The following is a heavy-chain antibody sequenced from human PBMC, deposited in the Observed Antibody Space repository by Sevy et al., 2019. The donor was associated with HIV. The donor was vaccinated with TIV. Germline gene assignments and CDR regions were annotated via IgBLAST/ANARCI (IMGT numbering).Heavy chain of an antibody. D-gene: IGHD2-8*01. Sequence: GGSLRLSCAASGFTFDDYAMHWVRRAPGKGLEWVSGLSWNSGSIGYADSVKGRFTISRDNAKNSLYLQMNSLRAEDTALYYCAKDKGYCTNAVCYTSYYYYGMDVWGQGTTVTVSS. CDR1: GFTFDDYA. CDR3: AKDKGYCTNAVCYTSYYYYGMDV. J-gene: IGHJ6*02. V-gene: IGHV3-9*01. CDR2: LSWNSGSI.